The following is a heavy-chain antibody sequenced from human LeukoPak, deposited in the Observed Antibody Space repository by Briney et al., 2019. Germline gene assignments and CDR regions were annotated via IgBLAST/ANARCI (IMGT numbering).Heavy chain of an antibody. J-gene: IGHJ4*02. Sequence: PSETLSLTCTVSGGSISSYYWSWIRQPPGKGLEWIGYIYYSGSTNYNPSLKSRVTISVDTSKNQFSLKLSSVTAADTAVYYCARGPLPDYYDSSGSLDYWGQGILVTVSS. CDR3: ARGPLPDYYDSSGSLDY. CDR1: GGSISSYY. D-gene: IGHD3-22*01. CDR2: IYYSGST. V-gene: IGHV4-59*01.